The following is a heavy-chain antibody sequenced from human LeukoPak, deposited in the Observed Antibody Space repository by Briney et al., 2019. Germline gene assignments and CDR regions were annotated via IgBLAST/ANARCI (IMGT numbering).Heavy chain of an antibody. CDR2: IQGGGSES. V-gene: IGHV3-7*01. CDR1: GFTFTDYW. D-gene: IGHD1-26*01. Sequence: PGGSLRLSCAASGFTFTDYWMTWVRQVPGKGLEWVANIQGGGSESYYVDSVKGRFTISRENAKNSLYLQMDSLRVEDTAVYYCARVGTWELQRVFDYWGQGTPVTVSS. J-gene: IGHJ4*02. CDR3: ARVGTWELQRVFDY.